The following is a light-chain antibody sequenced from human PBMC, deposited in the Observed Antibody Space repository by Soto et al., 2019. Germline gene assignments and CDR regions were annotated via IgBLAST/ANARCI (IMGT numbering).Light chain of an antibody. CDR2: GPS. Sequence: EIVLTQSPGTLSLSPGERATLSCRASQSVPKNYLAWYQHKPGQAPRLLIHGPSSRATGIPDRFSGSGSGTDFTLSISRLEPEDCAVYYCHQYATSPQTFGQGTKVEIK. V-gene: IGKV3-20*01. CDR3: HQYATSPQT. CDR1: QSVPKNY. J-gene: IGKJ1*01.